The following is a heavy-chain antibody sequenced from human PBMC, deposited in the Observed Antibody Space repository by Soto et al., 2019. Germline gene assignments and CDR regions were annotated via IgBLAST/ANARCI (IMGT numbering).Heavy chain of an antibody. CDR3: ARDSSSWYSEFDY. CDR1: GYTFTGYY. J-gene: IGHJ4*02. V-gene: IGHV1-2*04. Sequence: QVQLVQSGAEVKKPGASVKVSCKASGYTFTGYYMHWVRQAPGQGLEWMGWINPNSGGTNYAQKFQGWVTMTRDTSISTAYMELSRLRSDDKAVYYCARDSSSWYSEFDYWGQGTLVTVSS. CDR2: INPNSGGT. D-gene: IGHD6-13*01.